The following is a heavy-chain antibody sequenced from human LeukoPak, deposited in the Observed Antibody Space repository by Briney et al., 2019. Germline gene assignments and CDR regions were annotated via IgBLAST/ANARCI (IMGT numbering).Heavy chain of an antibody. CDR2: LYYSGST. Sequence: KPSETLSLTCTVSGGSISSSTYYWGWIRQPPGKGPEWIGNLYYSGSTYYNPSLKSRVTISVDTSKNQFSLKLSSVTAADTAVYYCARQAISGYDPPPFDSWGQGTLVTVSS. CDR1: GGSISSSTYY. D-gene: IGHD5-12*01. V-gene: IGHV4-39*01. J-gene: IGHJ4*02. CDR3: ARQAISGYDPPPFDS.